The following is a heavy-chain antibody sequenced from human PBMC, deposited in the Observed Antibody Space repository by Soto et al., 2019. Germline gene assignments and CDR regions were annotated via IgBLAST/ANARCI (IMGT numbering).Heavy chain of an antibody. CDR3: ARGSPRHNFDY. Sequence: SETLCVTCTFSVGSISIYYWGWIRQPPGKGLEWIGYIYYSGSTNYNPSLKSRVTISVDTSKNQFSLKLSSVTAADTAVYYCARGSPRHNFDYWGQGTLVTVSS. J-gene: IGHJ4*02. V-gene: IGHV4-59*01. CDR2: IYYSGST. CDR1: VGSISIYY.